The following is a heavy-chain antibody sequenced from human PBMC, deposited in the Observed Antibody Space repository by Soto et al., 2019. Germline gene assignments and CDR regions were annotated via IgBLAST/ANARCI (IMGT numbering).Heavy chain of an antibody. J-gene: IGHJ5*02. V-gene: IGHV1-18*04. D-gene: IGHD4-4*01. CDR1: GYTFTSYG. CDR2: ISAYNGNT. CDR3: ARVGGPGGMTTVPNGENCFDP. Sequence: ASVKVSCKASGYTFTSYGISWVRQAPGQGLEWMGWISAYNGNTNYAQKLQGRVTMTTDTSTRTDYMELRSLRSDDTAVYYCARVGGPGGMTTVPNGENCFDPWGQGTLVTVSS.